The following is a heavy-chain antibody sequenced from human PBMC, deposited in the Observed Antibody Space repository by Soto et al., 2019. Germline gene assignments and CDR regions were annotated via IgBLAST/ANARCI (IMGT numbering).Heavy chain of an antibody. CDR2: ISGGGGNT. J-gene: IGHJ3*01. CDR1: GFTFGNYG. V-gene: IGHV3-23*01. CDR3: ARGCIRVMTALQPDDAFEV. Sequence: DVQLLESGGGLVQPGGSLRLSCGTSGFTFGNYGMNWVRQAPGKGLEWVSGISGGGGNTYYADSVKGRFTISRDPSKTTVFLEMKSLRPEDTAVYFCARGCIRVMTALQPDDAFEVGGQATVPTVPS. D-gene: IGHD2-21*02.